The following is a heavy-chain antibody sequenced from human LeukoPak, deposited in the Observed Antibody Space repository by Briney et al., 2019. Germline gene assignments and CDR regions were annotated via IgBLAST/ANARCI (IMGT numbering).Heavy chain of an antibody. CDR3: ARVWVIAVAGTVDY. D-gene: IGHD6-19*01. Sequence: GGSLRLSCSASGFTFSSYGMHWVRQALGKGLKWVAVISYDGSNKYYADSVKGRFTISRDNSKNTLYLQMNSLRAEDTAVYYCARVWVIAVAGTVDYWGQGTLVTVSS. J-gene: IGHJ4*02. CDR1: GFTFSSYG. CDR2: ISYDGSNK. V-gene: IGHV3-30*03.